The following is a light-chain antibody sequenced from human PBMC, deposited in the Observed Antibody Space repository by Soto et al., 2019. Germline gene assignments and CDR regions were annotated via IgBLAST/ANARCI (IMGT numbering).Light chain of an antibody. CDR3: QQFYTFPLT. J-gene: IGKJ4*01. V-gene: IGKV1D-16*01. Sequence: DIQMTQSPSSLSASVGDTVTITCRASQSISTWLAWYQQKPNKAPKSLISGASNLQSGVPSRFSGSGSGTDSTLTISSLQPEDFATYYCQQFYTFPLTFGGGTKVDIK. CDR2: GAS. CDR1: QSISTW.